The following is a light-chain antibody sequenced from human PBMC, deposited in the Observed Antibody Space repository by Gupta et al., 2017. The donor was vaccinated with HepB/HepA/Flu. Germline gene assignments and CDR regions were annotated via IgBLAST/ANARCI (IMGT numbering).Light chain of an antibody. Sequence: QSALTQPASVSGSPGQSITISCTGTSSDVGSYNLVSWYQQHPAKVPKLIIYEVSRRPSGVSNRFSGSKSGNTASLTISGLQAEDEADYYCCSYAGTTTFVLFGGGTKLTVL. CDR1: SSDVGSYNL. J-gene: IGLJ2*01. CDR2: EVS. CDR3: CSYAGTTTFVL. V-gene: IGLV2-23*02.